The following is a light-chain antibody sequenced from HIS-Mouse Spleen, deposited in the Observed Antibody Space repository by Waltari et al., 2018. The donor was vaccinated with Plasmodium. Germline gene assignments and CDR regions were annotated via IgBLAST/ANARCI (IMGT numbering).Light chain of an antibody. J-gene: IGKJ5*01. V-gene: IGKV1-13*02. Sequence: AIQLTQSPSSLSASVGDRVTITCRARQGSSSALAWYQQKRGKAPKLLIYDASSLESGGPARFSGSGSGTDFTLTISSLQPEDFATYYCQQFNSYPQGTFGQGTRLEIK. CDR1: QGSSSA. CDR2: DAS. CDR3: QQFNSYPQGT.